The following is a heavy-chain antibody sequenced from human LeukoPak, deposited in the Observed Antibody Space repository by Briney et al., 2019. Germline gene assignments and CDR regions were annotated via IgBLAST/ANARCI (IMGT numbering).Heavy chain of an antibody. CDR1: GYTFTSYG. J-gene: IGHJ5*02. CDR3: ARDEARYSSGYYPNWFDP. V-gene: IGHV1-18*01. Sequence: GASVKVSCKASGYTFTSYGISWVRQAPGQGLEWMGWISGYNGYTHYANNHQGRVTMTTDTSTSTAYMELRSLRSDDTAVYYCARDEARYSSGYYPNWFDPWGQGTLGTVSS. CDR2: ISGYNGYT. D-gene: IGHD3-22*01.